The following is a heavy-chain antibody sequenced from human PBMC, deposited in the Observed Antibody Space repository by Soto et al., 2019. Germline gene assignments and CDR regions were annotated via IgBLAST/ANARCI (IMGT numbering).Heavy chain of an antibody. CDR3: ARVPPNTPGHFDY. J-gene: IGHJ4*02. CDR1: GFTFSSYA. D-gene: IGHD2-2*02. Sequence: GGSLRLSCAASGFTFSSYAMHWVRQAPGKGLEWVAVISNDGSIKYYADSVRGRFTISRDNSKNTMFLQMDSLRPEDTAVFYCARVPPNTPGHFDYWGQGTRVTVS. V-gene: IGHV3-30-3*01. CDR2: ISNDGSIK.